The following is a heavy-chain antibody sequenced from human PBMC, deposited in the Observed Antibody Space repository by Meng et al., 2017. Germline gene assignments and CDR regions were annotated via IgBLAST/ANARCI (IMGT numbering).Heavy chain of an antibody. D-gene: IGHD6-6*01. J-gene: IGHJ4*02. CDR2: INHSGST. CDR1: GGSFSGYY. V-gene: IGHV4-34*01. Sequence: QVQLPQLGAGLLEPAGTLSLSCAVYGGSFSGYYWSWIRQPPGKGLEWIGEINHSGSTNYNPSLKSRVTISVDTSKNQFSLKLSSVTAADTAVYYCARRGIAARPFYYWGQGTLVTVSS. CDR3: ARRGIAARPFYY.